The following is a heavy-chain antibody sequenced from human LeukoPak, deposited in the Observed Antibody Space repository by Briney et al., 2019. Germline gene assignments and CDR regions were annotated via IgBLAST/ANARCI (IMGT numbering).Heavy chain of an antibody. CDR1: GYTFTGYY. Sequence: ASVKVSCKASGYTFTGYYMHWVRQAPGQGLEWMGWINPNSGGTNYAQKLQGRVTMTTDTSTSTAYMELRSLRSDDTAVYYCARGKSSSWYPTDYWGQGTLVTVSS. V-gene: IGHV1-2*02. J-gene: IGHJ4*02. CDR2: INPNSGGT. CDR3: ARGKSSSWYPTDY. D-gene: IGHD6-13*01.